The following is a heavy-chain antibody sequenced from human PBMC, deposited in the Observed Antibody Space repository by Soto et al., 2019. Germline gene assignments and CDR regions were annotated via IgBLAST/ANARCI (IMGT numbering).Heavy chain of an antibody. CDR1: GGTFSSYA. CDR2: IIPIFGTA. D-gene: IGHD3-3*01. CDR3: ARVRYYDFWSGYYTGIDYGMDV. V-gene: IGHV1-69*01. J-gene: IGHJ6*02. Sequence: QVQLVQSGAEVKKPGSSVKVSCKASGGTFSSYAISWVRQAPGQGLEWMGGIIPIFGTANYAQKFQGRVTITADETTSTAYMELRSLRSEDTAVYFCARVRYYDFWSGYYTGIDYGMDVWGQGTTVTVSS.